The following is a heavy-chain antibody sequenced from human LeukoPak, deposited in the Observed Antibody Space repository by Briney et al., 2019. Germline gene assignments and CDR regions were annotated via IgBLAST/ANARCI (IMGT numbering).Heavy chain of an antibody. CDR2: ISAYNGNT. Sequence: ASVKVSCKTSGYTFANYGISWVRQAPGQGLEWMGWISAYNGNTNYAQKLQGRVTMTTDTSTSTAYMELRSLRSDDTAVYYCARDIYGSSWSPAGWWFDPWGQGTLVTVSS. V-gene: IGHV1-18*01. CDR1: GYTFANYG. CDR3: ARDIYGSSWSPAGWWFDP. J-gene: IGHJ5*02. D-gene: IGHD6-13*01.